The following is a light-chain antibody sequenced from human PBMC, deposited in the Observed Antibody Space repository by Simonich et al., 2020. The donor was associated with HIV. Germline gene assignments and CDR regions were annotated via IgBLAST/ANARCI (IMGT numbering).Light chain of an antibody. CDR1: TPNIGSNT. V-gene: IGLV1-44*01. CDR2: RNN. CDR3: ATWDDSLNVVV. Sequence: QSVLTQPPSASGTPGQRVTISCYGSTPNIGSNTVNWYEQVPGTAPKLLIYRNNQRPSGVPDRFSGSKSGTSASLAISGLQSEDEADYYCATWDDSLNVVVFGGGTKLTVL. J-gene: IGLJ2*01.